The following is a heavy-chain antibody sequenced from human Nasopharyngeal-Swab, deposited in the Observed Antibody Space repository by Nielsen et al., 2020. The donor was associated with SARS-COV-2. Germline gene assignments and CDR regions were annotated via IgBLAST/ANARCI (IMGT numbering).Heavy chain of an antibody. CDR2: INPNSGGT. V-gene: IGHV1-2*02. Sequence: ASVKVSCKASGYTFTGYYMHWVRQAPGQGLEWMGWINPNSGGTNYAQKFQGRVTMTRDTSISTACMELSRLRSDDTAVYYCARDYYDSSGYYWGHHDAFDIWGQGTMVTVSS. D-gene: IGHD3-22*01. CDR1: GYTFTGYY. CDR3: ARDYYDSSGYYWGHHDAFDI. J-gene: IGHJ3*02.